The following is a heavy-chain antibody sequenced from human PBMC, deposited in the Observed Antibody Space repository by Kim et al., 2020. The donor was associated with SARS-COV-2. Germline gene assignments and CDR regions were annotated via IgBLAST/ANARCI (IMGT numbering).Heavy chain of an antibody. V-gene: IGHV1-3*04. CDR1: GYTFVNYV. CDR3: ARGSGWAFDY. J-gene: IGHJ4*02. D-gene: IGHD6-19*01. CDR2: ISIGNDNT. Sequence: ASVKVSCKASGYTFVNYVMHWVRQAPGQRPEWMGLISIGNDNTKFSQKFQGRVTITRDTSASTAYMELTSLRSEDMAIFYCARGSGWAFDYWGQGTLVTVAS.